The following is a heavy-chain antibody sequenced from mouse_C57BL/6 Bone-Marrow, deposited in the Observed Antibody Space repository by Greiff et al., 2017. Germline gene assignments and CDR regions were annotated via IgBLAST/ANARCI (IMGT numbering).Heavy chain of an antibody. CDR2: IDPENGDT. J-gene: IGHJ4*01. Sequence: EVKLVESGAELVRPGASVKLSCTASGFNIKDDYMHWVKQRPEQGLEWIGWIDPENGDTEYASKFQGKATITADTSSNTAYLQLSSLTSEDTAVYYCTTTVVAHYYAMDYWGQGTSVTVSS. V-gene: IGHV14-4*01. CDR3: TTTVVAHYYAMDY. D-gene: IGHD1-1*01. CDR1: GFNIKDDY.